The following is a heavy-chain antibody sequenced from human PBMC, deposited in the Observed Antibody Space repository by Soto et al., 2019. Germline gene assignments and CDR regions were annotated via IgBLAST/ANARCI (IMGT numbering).Heavy chain of an antibody. CDR2: MNPNSGNT. D-gene: IGHD3-10*01. V-gene: IGHV1-8*01. CDR3: ARYYGSGTYYYYYYMDV. J-gene: IGHJ6*03. Sequence: QVQLVQSGAEVKKPGASVKVSCKASGYTFTSYDINWVRQATGQGLEWMGWMNPNSGNTGYAQKFQGRVTMTRNTSISTAYMELSSLRSEDTAVYYCARYYGSGTYYYYYYMDVWGKGTTVTVSS. CDR1: GYTFTSYD.